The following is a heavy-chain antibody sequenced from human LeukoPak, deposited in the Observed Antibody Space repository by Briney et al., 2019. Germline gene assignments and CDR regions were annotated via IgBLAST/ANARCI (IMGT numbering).Heavy chain of an antibody. J-gene: IGHJ4*02. V-gene: IGHV3-30*07. D-gene: IGHD2/OR15-2a*01. Sequence: SVKGRFTISRDNSKNTLYLQMNSLRAEDTAVYYCAREGPRGNSQFDYWGQGTLVTVSS. CDR3: AREGPRGNSQFDY.